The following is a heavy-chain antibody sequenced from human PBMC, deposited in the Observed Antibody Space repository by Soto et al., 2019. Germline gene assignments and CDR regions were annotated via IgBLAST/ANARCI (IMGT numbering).Heavy chain of an antibody. J-gene: IGHJ5*02. CDR2: IYYTGTT. CDR3: ARHRRNYYGSGSSNWFDT. D-gene: IGHD3-10*01. V-gene: IGHV4-39*01. Sequence: PSETLSLTCTVSGGSLYSSDYYWDLIPQPPGMRLENIGHIYYTGTTHYNPSRKSRIPISVDNSKNQFSLKLTSVTAADTAVYYWARHRRNYYGSGSSNWFDTWGQG. CDR1: GGSLYSSDYY.